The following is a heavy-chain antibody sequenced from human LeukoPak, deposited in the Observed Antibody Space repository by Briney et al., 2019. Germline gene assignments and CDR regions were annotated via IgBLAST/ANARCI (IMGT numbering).Heavy chain of an antibody. D-gene: IGHD3-16*01. Sequence: GGSLRLSCAASGFTLSDYYMSWIRQTPEKGLEWVANIHDDGIVTHYVDSVKGRFTISRDNARNSVNLQLNSLRVEDTALYYCARGRGWVDHWGQGTLVTVSS. CDR2: IHDDGIVT. CDR3: ARGRGWVDH. CDR1: GFTLSDYY. J-gene: IGHJ4*02. V-gene: IGHV3-7*01.